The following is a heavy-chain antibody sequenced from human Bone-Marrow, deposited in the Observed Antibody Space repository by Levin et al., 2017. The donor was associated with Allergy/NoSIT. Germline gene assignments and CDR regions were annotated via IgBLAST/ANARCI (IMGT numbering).Heavy chain of an antibody. Sequence: PSETLSLTCAVSGGSISSSNWWSWVRQPPGKGLEWIGEIYHSGSTNYNPSLKSRVTISVDKSKNQFSLKLSSVTAADTAVYYCARGGVVVAADYYFDYWGQGTLVTVSS. V-gene: IGHV4-4*02. CDR2: IYHSGST. CDR3: ARGGVVVAADYYFDY. D-gene: IGHD2-15*01. CDR1: GGSISSSNW. J-gene: IGHJ4*02.